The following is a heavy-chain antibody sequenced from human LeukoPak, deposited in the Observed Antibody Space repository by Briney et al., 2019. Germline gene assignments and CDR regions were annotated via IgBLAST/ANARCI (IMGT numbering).Heavy chain of an antibody. CDR2: ISSSGSTI. J-gene: IGHJ4*02. Sequence: GGSLRLSCAASGFTFSDYYMSWLRQAPGKGLEWVSYISSSGSTIYYADSVKGRFTISRDNAKNSLYLQMNSLRAEDTAVYYCARENYYDSSGYYNDYWGQGTLVTVSS. CDR3: ARENYYDSSGYYNDY. V-gene: IGHV3-11*01. D-gene: IGHD3-22*01. CDR1: GFTFSDYY.